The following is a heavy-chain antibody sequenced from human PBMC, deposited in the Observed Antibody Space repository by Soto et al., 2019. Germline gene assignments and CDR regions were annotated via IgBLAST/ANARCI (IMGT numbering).Heavy chain of an antibody. CDR1: GYTFTGYY. Sequence: ASVKSACKASGYTFTGYYMNWVRQAPGQGLEWMGWINHNSGGTKYAQKSQGWVTMTRDASNSTAYMELSRLRSDDTAVYYCISEDGAGTDTPEDWFDPWGQGTTVTVSS. D-gene: IGHD3-10*01. V-gene: IGHV1-2*04. J-gene: IGHJ5*02. CDR3: ISEDGAGTDTPEDWFDP. CDR2: INHNSGGT.